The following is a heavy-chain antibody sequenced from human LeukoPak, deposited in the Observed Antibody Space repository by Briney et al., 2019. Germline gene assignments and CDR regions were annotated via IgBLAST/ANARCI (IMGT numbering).Heavy chain of an antibody. CDR2: VTGSGSTI. Sequence: PGGSLRLSCAAPGFTFSSYEMNWVRQAPGKGLEWVSYVTGSGSTIYYADSVKDRFTISRDNAKNSLYLQMNSLRAEDTAVYYCAREDIVATIGCWGQGTLVTVSS. D-gene: IGHD5-12*01. J-gene: IGHJ4*02. CDR3: AREDIVATIGC. CDR1: GFTFSSYE. V-gene: IGHV3-48*03.